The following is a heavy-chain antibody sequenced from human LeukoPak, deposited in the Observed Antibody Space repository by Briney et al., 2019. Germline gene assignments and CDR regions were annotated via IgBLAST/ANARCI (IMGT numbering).Heavy chain of an antibody. V-gene: IGHV3-11*04. CDR3: ARIMKFYSGSYYMRGDDAFDV. Sequence: SGGSLRLSCAASGFTFSDFFMAWIRQLPGEGLEWIGHITNTGSTVYYGDSVRGRFTMSRDNAKNSLYLHMSSLRVEDTAVYYCARIMKFYSGSYYMRGDDAFDVWGQGIAVVVSS. J-gene: IGHJ3*01. CDR1: GFTFSDFF. CDR2: ITNTGSTV. D-gene: IGHD3-10*01.